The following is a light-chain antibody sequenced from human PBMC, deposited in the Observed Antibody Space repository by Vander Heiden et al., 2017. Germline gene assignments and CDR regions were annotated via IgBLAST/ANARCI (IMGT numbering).Light chain of an antibody. CDR3: QQYNSYSWT. V-gene: IGKV1-5*03. CDR2: KTS. J-gene: IGKJ1*01. Sequence: DIHMTQSPSTLSASVGDTVTITCRASQIVSSWLAWYQQKPGKAPKVLIYKTSTLGGGVPSRFSGSGSGTEFTLTISSLQADDFATYYCQQYNSYSWTFGQGTRVEVK. CDR1: QIVSSW.